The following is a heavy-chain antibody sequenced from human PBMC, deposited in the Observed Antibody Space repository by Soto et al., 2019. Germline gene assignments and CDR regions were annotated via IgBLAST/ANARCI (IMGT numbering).Heavy chain of an antibody. V-gene: IGHV4-38-2*02. CDR1: GFSISSGYF. J-gene: IGHJ5*02. CDR2: IYHSGTT. Sequence: SETLSLTCAVSGFSISSGYFWGWIRQPPGKGPEWLGSIYHSGTTYYNPSVKGRATISVDTSKNQFSLKMSSVTAADTAVYYCARDSSGYYWFDPWGQGTPVTVSS. D-gene: IGHD3-22*01. CDR3: ARDSSGYYWFDP.